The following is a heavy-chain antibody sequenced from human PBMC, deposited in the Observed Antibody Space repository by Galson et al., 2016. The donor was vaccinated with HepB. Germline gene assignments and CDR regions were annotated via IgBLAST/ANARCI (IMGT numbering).Heavy chain of an antibody. CDR3: ARLRPNLGSYWFDP. V-gene: IGHV4-59*08. CDR2: IYYSGTT. D-gene: IGHD7-27*01. J-gene: IGHJ5*02. CDR1: GDSISSYY. Sequence: SETLSLTCTVSGDSISSYYWSWIRQPPEKGLEWIGYIYYSGTTSYNPSLKSRVTISVDTSKNQFSLKLSSVTAADTAVYYCARLRPNLGSYWFDPWGQGTLVTVSS.